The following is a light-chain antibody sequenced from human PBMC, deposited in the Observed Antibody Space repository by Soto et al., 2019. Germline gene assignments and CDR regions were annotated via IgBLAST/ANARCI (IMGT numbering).Light chain of an antibody. Sequence: ERVLTQSPGTLSLSPGERATLSCRTSQSVSNRFFAWYQQKPGQAPRLLIYGISSRATGIPDRFSGSGSGTDFPLTINRLEPEDFVVYYCQQYSTLPHTFGQGTKLEVK. CDR2: GIS. J-gene: IGKJ2*01. V-gene: IGKV3-20*01. CDR1: QSVSNRF. CDR3: QQYSTLPHT.